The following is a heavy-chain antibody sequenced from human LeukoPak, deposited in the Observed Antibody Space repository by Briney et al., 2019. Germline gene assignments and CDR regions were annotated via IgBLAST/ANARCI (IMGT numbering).Heavy chain of an antibody. V-gene: IGHV4-4*07. D-gene: IGHD5-12*01. CDR2: IYTSGST. J-gene: IGHJ3*02. CDR1: GGSMSSYY. Sequence: PSETLSLTCTVSGGSMSSYYWSWIRQPGGKGLEWIGRIYTSGSTNYNPSLKSRVTMSVDTSKNQFSLKLSSVTAADTAVYYCARHVGASGYDYDDAFDIWGQGTMVTVSS. CDR3: ARHVGASGYDYDDAFDI.